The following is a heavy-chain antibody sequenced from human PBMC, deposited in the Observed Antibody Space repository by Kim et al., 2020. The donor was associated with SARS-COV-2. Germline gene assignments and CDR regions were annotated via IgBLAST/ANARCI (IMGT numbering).Heavy chain of an antibody. CDR2: FLHPAST. J-gene: IGHJ5*02. CDR1: GGSISTSSSF. V-gene: IGHV4-39*01. CDR3: ARRGRGENGFYES. D-gene: IGHD3-3*01. Sequence: SETLSLTCSVSGGSISTSSSFWGWIRQSPGKGLQWIGSFLHPASTYYNASLKSRVTISVDTSKNQFSLSLTSVTAADTAMYYCARRGRGENGFYESWGQGTLVTVAS.